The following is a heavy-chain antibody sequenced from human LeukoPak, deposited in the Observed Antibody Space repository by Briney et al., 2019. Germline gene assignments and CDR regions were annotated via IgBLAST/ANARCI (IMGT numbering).Heavy chain of an antibody. V-gene: IGHV3-13*04. CDR1: GFTFSDYD. CDR3: ARDLCDSTICDRYFEV. D-gene: IGHD2-2*01. J-gene: IGHJ2*01. CDR2: IGKRGVT. Sequence: GGSLRLSCAASGFTFSDYDMHWVRQTTGGGLEWVSVIGKRGVTYYPGSMKGRFTISRENARNSLYLQMNSLRVEDTAVYYCARDLCDSTICDRYFEVWGRGTLVTVSS.